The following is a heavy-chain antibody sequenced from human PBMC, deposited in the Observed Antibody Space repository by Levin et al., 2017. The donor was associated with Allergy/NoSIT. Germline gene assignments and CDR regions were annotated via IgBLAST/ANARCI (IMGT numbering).Heavy chain of an antibody. CDR3: AKPLLWFVPHKRGDAFDI. J-gene: IGHJ3*02. V-gene: IGHV3-30*18. D-gene: IGHD3-10*01. CDR2: ISYDGSNK. Sequence: GGSLRLSCAASGFTFSSYGMHWVRQAPGKGLEWVAVISYDGSNKYYADSVKGRFTISRHNSKNTLYLQMNSLRAEDTAVYYCAKPLLWFVPHKRGDAFDIWGQGTMVTVSS. CDR1: GFTFSSYG.